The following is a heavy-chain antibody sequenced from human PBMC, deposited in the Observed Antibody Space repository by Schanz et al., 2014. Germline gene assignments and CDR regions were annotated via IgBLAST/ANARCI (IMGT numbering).Heavy chain of an antibody. D-gene: IGHD3-10*01. V-gene: IGHV3-23*01. CDR2: IGVDGTTT. Sequence: DVQLLDSGGGLVQPGGSLRLSCAASGFTFSSYGMNWLRQAPGKGLEWVSVIGVDGTTTYYADSVKGRFTISRDNSKNTLYLQMNSLRPEDTAVYYCAKYRGYYRVSGSYRELEYWGQGTLVNVSS. CDR1: GFTFSSYG. J-gene: IGHJ4*02. CDR3: AKYRGYYRVSGSYRELEY.